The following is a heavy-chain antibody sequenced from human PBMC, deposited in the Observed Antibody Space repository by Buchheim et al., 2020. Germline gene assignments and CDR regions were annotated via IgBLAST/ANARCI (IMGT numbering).Heavy chain of an antibody. CDR2: IYTSGGS. CDR3: ARSHGSGNYVVY. V-gene: IGHV4-61*02. J-gene: IGHJ4*02. D-gene: IGHD3-10*01. Sequence: QVQLQESGPGLVKPSQTLSLTCNGSGGSIISNNYYWSWVRQPAGKGLAWIGRIYTSGGSNYNPSLKNRVTISRDTSTNQFYLTLTSVTATDTAVYFCARSHGSGNYVVYWGRGTL. CDR1: GGSIISNNYY.